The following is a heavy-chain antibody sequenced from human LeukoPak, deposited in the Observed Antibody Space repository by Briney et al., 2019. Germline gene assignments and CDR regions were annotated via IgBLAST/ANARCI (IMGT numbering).Heavy chain of an antibody. CDR1: GFTFSTFG. CDR3: ATPRLILEWFKPSFDY. D-gene: IGHD3-3*01. Sequence: GALRLSCAASGFTFSTFGMHWVRQAPGKGLEGVTFIQYDGNKIHYAESVEGRFSVSRDNSKNTVYLQMNRLGAEDTAVYYCATPRLILEWFKPSFDYWGQGTLVTVSS. CDR2: IQYDGNKI. V-gene: IGHV3-30*02. J-gene: IGHJ4*02.